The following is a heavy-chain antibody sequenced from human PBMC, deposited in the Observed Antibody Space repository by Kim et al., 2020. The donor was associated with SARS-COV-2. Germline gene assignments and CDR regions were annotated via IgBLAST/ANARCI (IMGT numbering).Heavy chain of an antibody. CDR2: IIPIFGTA. D-gene: IGHD6-13*01. V-gene: IGHV1-69*13. CDR1: GGTFSSYA. J-gene: IGHJ4*02. CDR3: ARGLHEAYGYSSSWPIDY. Sequence: SVKVSCKASGGTFSSYAISWVRQAPGQGLEWMGGIIPIFGTANYAQKFQGRVTITADESTSTAYMELSSLRSEDTAVYYCARGLHEAYGYSSSWPIDYWGQGTLVTVSS.